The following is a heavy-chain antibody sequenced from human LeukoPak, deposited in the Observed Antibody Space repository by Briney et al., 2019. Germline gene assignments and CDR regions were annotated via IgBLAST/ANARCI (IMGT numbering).Heavy chain of an antibody. CDR1: KFTFSSYR. V-gene: IGHV3-21*01. CDR2: ISSSDRYI. D-gene: IGHD3-16*01. Sequence: GGSLRLSCAASKFTFSSYRMNWVRQAPGKGLEWVSSISSSDRYIFYADSVKGRFTISRDNVKNSLYLQMNSLRAEDTAVYYCARDRGTVSGSYVDAFDIWGQGTMLTVSS. CDR3: ARDRGTVSGSYVDAFDI. J-gene: IGHJ3*02.